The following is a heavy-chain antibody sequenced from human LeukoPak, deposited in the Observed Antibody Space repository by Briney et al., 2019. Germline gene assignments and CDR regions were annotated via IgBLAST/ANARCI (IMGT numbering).Heavy chain of an antibody. CDR2: ISPSGGST. J-gene: IGHJ4*02. D-gene: IGHD3-10*01. V-gene: IGHV1-46*01. CDR1: GYTFTSNY. CDR3: ARESTMVRGALFDY. Sequence: ASVKVSCKAFGYTFTSNYTHWVRQAPGQGPEWMGVISPSGGSTTYAQKFQGRVTITADKSTSTAYMELSSLRSEDTAVYYCARESTMVRGALFDYWGQGTLVTVSS.